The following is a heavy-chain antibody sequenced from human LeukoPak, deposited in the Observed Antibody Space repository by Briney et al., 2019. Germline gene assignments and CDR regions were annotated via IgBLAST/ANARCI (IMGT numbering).Heavy chain of an antibody. D-gene: IGHD6-19*01. V-gene: IGHV3-48*04. CDR3: ARDQSSVAGTTYNWFDP. CDR1: GFTFSSYW. Sequence: GGSLRLSCAASGFTFSSYWMSWVRQAPGKGLEWVSYISSSGSTIYYADSVKGRFTISRDNAKNSLYLQMNSLRAEDTAVYYCARDQSSVAGTTYNWFDPWGQGTLVTVSS. CDR2: ISSSGSTI. J-gene: IGHJ5*02.